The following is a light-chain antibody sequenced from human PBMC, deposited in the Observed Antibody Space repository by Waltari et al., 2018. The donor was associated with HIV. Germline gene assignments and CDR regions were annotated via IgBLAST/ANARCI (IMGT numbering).Light chain of an antibody. CDR1: SANIGNNY. CDR2: RNH. V-gene: IGLV1-47*01. CDR3: AAWDDGLSGVV. J-gene: IGLJ2*01. Sequence: QSVLTQPPSASGTPGQRVTISCSGSSANIGNNYVYWYQQLPETAPKLLIYRNHQRTSGVPDRFSGSKSGTSASRAVSGLRSEDEGDYYCAAWDDGLSGVVFGGGTKLTVL.